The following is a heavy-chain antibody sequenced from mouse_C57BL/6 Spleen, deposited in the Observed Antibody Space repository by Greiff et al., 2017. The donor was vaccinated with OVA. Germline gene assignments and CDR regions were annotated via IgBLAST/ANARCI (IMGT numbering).Heavy chain of an antibody. V-gene: IGHV5-17*01. CDR3: ASLLRYGYFDV. CDR2: ISSGSSTI. J-gene: IGHJ1*03. CDR1: GFTFSDYG. Sequence: EVKLVESGGGLVKPGGSLKLSCAASGFTFSDYGMHWVRQAPEKGLEWVAYISSGSSTIYYADTVKGRFTISRDNAKNTLFLQMTSLRSEDTAMYYCASLLRYGYFDVWGTGTTVTVSS. D-gene: IGHD1-1*01.